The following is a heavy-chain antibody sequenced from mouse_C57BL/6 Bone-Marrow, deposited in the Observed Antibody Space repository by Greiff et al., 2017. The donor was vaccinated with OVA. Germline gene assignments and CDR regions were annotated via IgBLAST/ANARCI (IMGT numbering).Heavy chain of an antibody. Sequence: QVQLKQSGPGLVQPSQSLSITCTVSGFSLTSYGVHWVRQSPGKGLEWLGVIWRGGSTDYNAAFMSRLSITKDNSKSQVFFKMNSLQADDTAIYYCAKNWGYYSSSDGFAYWGQGTLVTVSA. J-gene: IGHJ3*01. CDR1: GFSLTSYG. D-gene: IGHD1-1*01. CDR2: IWRGGST. CDR3: AKNWGYYSSSDGFAY. V-gene: IGHV2-5*01.